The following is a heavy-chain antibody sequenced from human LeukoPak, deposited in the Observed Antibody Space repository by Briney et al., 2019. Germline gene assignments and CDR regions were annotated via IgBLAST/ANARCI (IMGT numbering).Heavy chain of an antibody. CDR2: IYYSVST. V-gene: IGHV4-39*01. CDR1: GVSISSSSYC. J-gene: IGHJ4*02. Sequence: SETLSLTCTVSGVSISSSSYCWGWIRQPPGKGLEWIGSIYYSVSTYYNPSLKSRVTISVDTSKNQFSLKLSSVTAADTAVYYCARQYYDILTGPRFDYWGQGTLVTVSS. D-gene: IGHD3-9*01. CDR3: ARQYYDILTGPRFDY.